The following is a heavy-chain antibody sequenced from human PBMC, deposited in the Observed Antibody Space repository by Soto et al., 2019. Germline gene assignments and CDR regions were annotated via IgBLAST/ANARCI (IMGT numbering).Heavy chain of an antibody. CDR2: ISAYNGNT. CDR1: GYTFTSYG. J-gene: IGHJ6*02. D-gene: IGHD2-8*01. V-gene: IGHV1-18*01. CDR3: ARRAIVPAGYAVYYGMDV. Sequence: QVQLVQSGAEVKKPGASVKVSCKASGYTFTSYGISWVRQAPGQGLEWMGWISAYNGNTNYAQKLQGRVTMTTDTSTSTADMELRSLRSDDTAVYYCARRAIVPAGYAVYYGMDVWGQGTTVTVSS.